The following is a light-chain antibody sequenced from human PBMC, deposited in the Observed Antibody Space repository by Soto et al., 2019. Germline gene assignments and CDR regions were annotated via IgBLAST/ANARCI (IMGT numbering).Light chain of an antibody. CDR2: KAS. J-gene: IGKJ1*01. CDR3: QQYNSYWWT. V-gene: IGKV1-5*03. Sequence: DIQMTQSPSTLSAYVGDRVTITCRASQSISSWLAWYQQKPGKAAKLLIYKASSLESGVPSRFSGSGSGTEFALTISSLQPDDFATYYCQQYNSYWWTLGQGTKVEIK. CDR1: QSISSW.